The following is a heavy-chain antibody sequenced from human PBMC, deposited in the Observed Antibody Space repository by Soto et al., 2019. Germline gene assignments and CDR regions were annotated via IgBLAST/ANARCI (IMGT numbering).Heavy chain of an antibody. CDR1: GGSISSYY. Sequence: SETLSLTCTVSGGSISSYYGSWIRQPPGKGLEWIGYIYYSGSTNYNPSLKSRVTISVDTSKNQFSLKLSSVTAADTAVYYCARDLGRGDSGYDLRYWGQGTLVTVSS. CDR2: IYYSGST. CDR3: ARDLGRGDSGYDLRY. J-gene: IGHJ4*02. D-gene: IGHD5-12*01. V-gene: IGHV4-59*01.